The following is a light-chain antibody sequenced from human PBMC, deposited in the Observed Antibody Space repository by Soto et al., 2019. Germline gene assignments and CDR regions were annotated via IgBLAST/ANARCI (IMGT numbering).Light chain of an antibody. V-gene: IGKV3D-15*01. CDR3: QQYNNWPPGT. J-gene: IGKJ1*01. CDR2: DAS. Sequence: EIVMTQSPATLSVSPGVRATLSCRASQSISDTLAWYQQKPGQAPRLLIYDASNRATGIPARFSGSGSGTDFTLTISSLEPEDFAVYYCQQYNNWPPGTFGQGTKVDIK. CDR1: QSISDT.